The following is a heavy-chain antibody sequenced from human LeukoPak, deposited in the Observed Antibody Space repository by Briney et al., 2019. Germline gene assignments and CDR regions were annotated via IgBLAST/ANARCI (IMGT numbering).Heavy chain of an antibody. CDR1: GGSISSSSYY. D-gene: IGHD3-22*01. V-gene: IGHV4-39*01. Sequence: SETPSLTCTVSGGSISSSSYYWGWIRQPPGKGLEWIGSIYYSGSTYYNPSLKSRVTISVDTSKNQFSLKLSSVTAADTAVYYCARLPPYYDDSSGYYWGQGTLFTVSS. J-gene: IGHJ4*02. CDR2: IYYSGST. CDR3: ARLPPYYDDSSGYY.